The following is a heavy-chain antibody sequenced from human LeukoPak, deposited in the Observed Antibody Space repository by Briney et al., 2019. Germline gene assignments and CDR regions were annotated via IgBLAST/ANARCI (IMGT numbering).Heavy chain of an antibody. Sequence: SQTLSLTRTVSGGSISSGGYHWSWIRQHPGKGLEWIGYIYYSGSTYYNPSLKSRVTISVDTSKNQFSLKLSSVTAADTAVYYCARVSVEGTTWYFDLWGRGTLVTVSS. CDR3: ARVSVEGTTWYFDL. CDR1: GGSISSGGYH. J-gene: IGHJ2*01. V-gene: IGHV4-31*03. D-gene: IGHD2-2*01. CDR2: IYYSGST.